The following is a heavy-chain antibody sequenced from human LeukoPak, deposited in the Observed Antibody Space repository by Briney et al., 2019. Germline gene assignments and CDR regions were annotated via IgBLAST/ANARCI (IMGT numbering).Heavy chain of an antibody. D-gene: IGHD5-18*01. V-gene: IGHV4-31*03. CDR2: IYYSGST. CDR1: GGSISSGGYY. J-gene: IGHJ4*02. CDR3: ARGSGYSYGFAY. Sequence: SETLSLTCTVSGGSISSGGYYWSWIRQHPGKGLEWIGCIYYSGSTYYNPSLKSRVTISVDTSKDQFSLKLSSVTAADTAVYYCARGSGYSYGFAYWGQGTLVTVSS.